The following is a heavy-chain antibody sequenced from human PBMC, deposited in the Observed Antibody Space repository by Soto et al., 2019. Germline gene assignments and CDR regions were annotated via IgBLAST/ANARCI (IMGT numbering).Heavy chain of an antibody. CDR2: IKSKTDGGTT. CDR3: TTTPPGHVVYFDY. J-gene: IGHJ4*02. V-gene: IGHV3-15*01. CDR1: GCTFSNAW. Sequence: GGSLRLSCAASGCTFSNAWMSWVRQAPGKGLEWVGRIKSKTDGGTTDYAAPVKGRFTISRDDSKNTLYLQMNSLKTEDTAVYYCTTTPPGHVVYFDYWGQGTLVTVSS. D-gene: IGHD3-16*01.